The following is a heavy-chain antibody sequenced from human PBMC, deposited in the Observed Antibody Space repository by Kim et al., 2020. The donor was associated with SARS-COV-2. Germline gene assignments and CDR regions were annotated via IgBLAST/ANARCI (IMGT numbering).Heavy chain of an antibody. CDR3: ARGDFDWLLYQSYGMDV. D-gene: IGHD3-9*01. J-gene: IGHJ6*02. Sequence: GGSLRLSCAASGFTFSSYEMNWVRQAPGKGLEWVSYISSSCSTIYYADSVKGRFTISRDNANNSLYLQMNSLRAEDTAVYYCARGDFDWLLYQSYGMDVWGQGTTVTVSS. V-gene: IGHV3-48*03. CDR1: GFTFSSYE. CDR2: ISSSCSTI.